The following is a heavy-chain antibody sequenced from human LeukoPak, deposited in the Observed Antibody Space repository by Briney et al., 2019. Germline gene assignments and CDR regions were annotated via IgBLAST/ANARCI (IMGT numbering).Heavy chain of an antibody. CDR3: ARVRCSGGSCPYYYYYYYMDV. J-gene: IGHJ6*03. CDR2: IYHSGST. V-gene: IGHV4-38-2*02. CDR1: GYSISSGYY. D-gene: IGHD2-15*01. Sequence: SETLSLTCTVSGYSISSGYYWGWIRQPPGKGLEWIGSIYHSGSTYYNPSLQSRVTISIDTSKNQFSLKLRFVTAADTAVYYCARVRCSGGSCPYYYYYYYMDVWGKGTTVTVSS.